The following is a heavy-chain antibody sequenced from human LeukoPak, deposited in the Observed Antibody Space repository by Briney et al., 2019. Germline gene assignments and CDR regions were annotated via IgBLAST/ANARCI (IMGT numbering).Heavy chain of an antibody. CDR3: ARQAGGTSGPFDY. J-gene: IGHJ4*02. D-gene: IGHD4-23*01. Sequence: PSETLSLTCTVSGGSISSSYCSWIRQPPGKGLEWIGYIYHSESTNYNPSLKGRVTISVDTSKNQFSLKQSSVTAADTAVYYCARQAGGTSGPFDYWGQGTLVTVSS. CDR2: IYHSEST. CDR1: GGSISSSY. V-gene: IGHV4-59*08.